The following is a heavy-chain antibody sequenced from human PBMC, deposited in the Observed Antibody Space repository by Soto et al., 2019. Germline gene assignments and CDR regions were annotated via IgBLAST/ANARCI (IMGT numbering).Heavy chain of an antibody. D-gene: IGHD5-12*01. CDR3: ARGHRGYDFGNWFAP. Sequence: SETLSLTCAVSGGSISSSNWWSWVRQPPGKGLEWIGEIYHSGSTNYNPSLKSRVTISVDKSKNQFSLKLSSVTAADTAVYYWARGHRGYDFGNWFAPGGQETRVTVSS. J-gene: IGHJ5*02. CDR2: IYHSGST. CDR1: GGSISSSNW. V-gene: IGHV4-4*02.